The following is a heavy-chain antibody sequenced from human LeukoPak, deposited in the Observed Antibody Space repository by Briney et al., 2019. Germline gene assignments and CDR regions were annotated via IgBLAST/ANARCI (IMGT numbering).Heavy chain of an antibody. CDR1: GYSFTNYW. V-gene: IGHV5-51*01. Sequence: GESLKISCKGSGYSFTNYWIGWVRQMPRKGLEWMGIIYPIDSDTRYSPSFRGQVTFSADKSISTAYLQWSSLKASDTAMYCCARPSAYGEDAFDVWGQGTMVTVSS. CDR3: ARPSAYGEDAFDV. CDR2: IYPIDSDT. D-gene: IGHD2-21*01. J-gene: IGHJ3*01.